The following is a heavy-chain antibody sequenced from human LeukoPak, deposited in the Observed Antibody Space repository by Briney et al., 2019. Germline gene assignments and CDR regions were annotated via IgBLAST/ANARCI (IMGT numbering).Heavy chain of an antibody. J-gene: IGHJ5*02. Sequence: ASVKVSCKASGYTFTSYDINWVRQATGQGLEWMGWMNPNSGNTGYAQKFQGRVTMTRNTSISTAYMELSSLRSEDTAVYYCARPWLKSGYNWNYFSRTNNWFDPWGQGTLVTVSS. CDR1: GYTFTSYD. CDR2: MNPNSGNT. D-gene: IGHD1-7*01. CDR3: ARPWLKSGYNWNYFSRTNNWFDP. V-gene: IGHV1-8*01.